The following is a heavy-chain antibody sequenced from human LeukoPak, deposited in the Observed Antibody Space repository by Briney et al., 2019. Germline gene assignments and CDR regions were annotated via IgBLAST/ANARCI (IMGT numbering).Heavy chain of an antibody. D-gene: IGHD2/OR15-2a*01. CDR3: AKYVSARGPSYALAV. Sequence: PGGSLRLSCAASEFTFSSYAMQWVRQAPGKGLEWVSGISASGGNTWYADSVKGRFTISRDNSKNTLYLQMNSLRAEDTAVYYCAKYVSARGPSYALAVWGQGTTVTVSS. V-gene: IGHV3-23*01. CDR2: ISASGGNT. CDR1: EFTFSSYA. J-gene: IGHJ6*02.